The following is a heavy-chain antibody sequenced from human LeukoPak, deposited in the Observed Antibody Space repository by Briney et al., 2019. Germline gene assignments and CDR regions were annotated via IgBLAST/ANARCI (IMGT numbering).Heavy chain of an antibody. J-gene: IGHJ4*02. D-gene: IGHD3-22*01. CDR2: ISYGGST. CDR1: GDSISSSNYY. Sequence: SETLSLTCIVAGDSISSSNYYWGWIRQPPGKGLEWIGTISYGGSTYYNPSLKSRVTISVDTSKNQFSLQLRTVTATDTTVYYCARLRAYDKSGYCLYDYWGPGTLVTVSS. CDR3: ARLRAYDKSGYCLYDY. V-gene: IGHV4-39*01.